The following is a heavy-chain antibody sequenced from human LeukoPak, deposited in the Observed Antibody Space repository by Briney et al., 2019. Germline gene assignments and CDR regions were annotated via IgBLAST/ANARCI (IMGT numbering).Heavy chain of an antibody. CDR1: GFTFSSYG. Sequence: GGSLRLSCAASGFTFSSYGMNWVRQAPGKGLEWVAFILYDGSIKYYGDSVKGRFTISRDNSKNTLYLEMNSLRAEDTAAYYCAPNPVDYYDGSGYYYDDSWGQGTLVTVSS. V-gene: IGHV3-30*02. CDR3: APNPVDYYDGSGYYYDDS. CDR2: ILYDGSIK. D-gene: IGHD3-22*01. J-gene: IGHJ4*02.